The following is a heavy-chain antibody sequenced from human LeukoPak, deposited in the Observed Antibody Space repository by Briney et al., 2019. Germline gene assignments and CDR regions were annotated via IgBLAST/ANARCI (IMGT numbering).Heavy chain of an antibody. J-gene: IGHJ6*02. D-gene: IGHD1-26*01. Sequence: GSLRLSRAASGFTFSSYAMSWVRQPPGKGLEWIGEIYHSGSTNYNPSLKSRVTISVDKSKNQFSLKLSSVTAADTAVYYCARDSRQNEGSYYWGRDYYYGMDVWGQGTTVTVSS. CDR3: ARDSRQNEGSYYWGRDYYYGMDV. CDR1: GFTFSSYAM. V-gene: IGHV4-4*02. CDR2: IYHSGST.